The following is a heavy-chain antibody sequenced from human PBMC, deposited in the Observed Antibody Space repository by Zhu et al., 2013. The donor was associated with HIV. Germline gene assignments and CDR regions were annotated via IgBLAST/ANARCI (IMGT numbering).Heavy chain of an antibody. V-gene: IGHV3-30-3*01. CDR3: ARDFEQWLVQRGVFDY. CDR1: GFTFSSYA. D-gene: IGHD6-19*01. CDR2: ISYDGSNK. Sequence: QVQLVESGGGVVQPGRSLRLSCAASGFTFSSYAMHWVRQAPGKGLEWVAVISYDGSNKYYADSVKGRFTISRDNSKNTLYLQMNSLRAEDTAVYYCARDFEQWLVQRGVFDYWGQGTLVTVSS. J-gene: IGHJ4*02.